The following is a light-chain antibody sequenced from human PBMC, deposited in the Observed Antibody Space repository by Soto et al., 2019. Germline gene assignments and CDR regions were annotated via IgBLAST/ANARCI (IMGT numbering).Light chain of an antibody. CDR1: QSVSTY. Sequence: DIVLTQSPATLSLSPGERASLSCRAGQSVSTYLAWYQQKPGQAPRLLIYDASNRATGIPARFSGSGSGTDFTLTISSLEPEDFAVYYCQQRSNWPLTFGGGTKVEI. CDR2: DAS. V-gene: IGKV3-11*01. CDR3: QQRSNWPLT. J-gene: IGKJ4*01.